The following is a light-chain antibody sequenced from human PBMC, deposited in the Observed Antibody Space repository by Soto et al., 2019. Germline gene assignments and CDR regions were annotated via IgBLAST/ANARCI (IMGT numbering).Light chain of an antibody. CDR3: QTWGTGSVV. J-gene: IGLJ2*01. V-gene: IGLV4-69*01. Sequence: QSVLTQSPSASASLGASVKLTCTLSSGHSSYAIAWHQQQPEKGPRYLMKLNSDGSHNKGDGIPDRFSGSSSGAERYLTISSHQSEDEADYYCQTWGTGSVVFGGGTKLTVL. CDR2: LNSDGSH. CDR1: SGHSSYA.